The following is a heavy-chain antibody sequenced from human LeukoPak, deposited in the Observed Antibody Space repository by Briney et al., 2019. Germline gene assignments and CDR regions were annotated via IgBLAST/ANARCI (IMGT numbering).Heavy chain of an antibody. Sequence: GGSLRLSCAASGFSISGYWMHWVRQVPGKGLVWVSRIYSDGGGTTYADSLKGRFTISRDNAKNSLYLQMNSLRAEDTAVYYCAREAADLRNFDYWGQGNLVTVSS. CDR1: GFSISGYW. J-gene: IGHJ4*02. CDR3: AREAADLRNFDY. CDR2: IYSDGGGT. D-gene: IGHD6-13*01. V-gene: IGHV3-74*01.